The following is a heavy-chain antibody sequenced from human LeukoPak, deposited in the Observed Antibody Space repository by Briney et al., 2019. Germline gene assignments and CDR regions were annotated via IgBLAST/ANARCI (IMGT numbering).Heavy chain of an antibody. CDR2: IYYSGST. CDR3: ARLKDFWSGYRFDY. V-gene: IGHV4-59*08. J-gene: IGHJ4*02. Sequence: SETLSLTCTVSGGSISSYYWSWIRQPPGKGLEWIGYIYYSGSTNYNPSLKSRVTISVDTSKNQFSLKLSSVTAADTAVYYCARLKDFWSGYRFDYWGQGTLVTVSS. CDR1: GGSISSYY. D-gene: IGHD3-3*01.